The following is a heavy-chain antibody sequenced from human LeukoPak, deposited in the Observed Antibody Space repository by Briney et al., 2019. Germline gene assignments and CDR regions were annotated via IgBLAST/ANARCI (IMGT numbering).Heavy chain of an antibody. V-gene: IGHV4-61*02. J-gene: IGHJ5*02. CDR3: ARGFGWFDP. CDR2: IYTSGST. D-gene: IGHD3-16*01. Sequence: SETLSLTCTVSGGSISSGSYYWSWIRQPAGKGLEWIGRIYTSGSTNYNPSPKSRVTISVDTSKNQFSLKLSSVTAADTAVYYCARGFGWFDPWGQGTLVTVSS. CDR1: GGSISSGSYY.